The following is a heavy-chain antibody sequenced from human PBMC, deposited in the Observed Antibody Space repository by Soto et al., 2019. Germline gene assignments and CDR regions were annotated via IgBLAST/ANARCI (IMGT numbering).Heavy chain of an antibody. D-gene: IGHD2-15*01. CDR1: GGSFSGYY. Sequence: PSETLSLTCAVYGGSFSGYYWSWMRPPQGKGLDWIGEIKHSGSTNYYPSLKSRVTRPVDTSRNHVSLKLIHETAADTAVYYFARGGAVVPPRWFSYYYYSGMDVLGQGTTVTVSS. CDR2: IKHSGST. J-gene: IGHJ6*02. V-gene: IGHV4-34*01. CDR3: ARGGAVVPPRWFSYYYYSGMDV.